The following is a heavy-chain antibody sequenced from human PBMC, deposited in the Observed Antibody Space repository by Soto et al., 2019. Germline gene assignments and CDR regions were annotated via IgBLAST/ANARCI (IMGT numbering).Heavy chain of an antibody. CDR1: GGTFSSYA. Sequence: QVQLVQSGAEVKKPGSSVKVSCKASGGTFSSYAISWVRQAPGQGLEWMGGIIPIFGTANYAQKFQGRVTITADEFTSKSYMELRSLRSEDTAVYYCARKYSNNGVCYETFSYFDYCGQGTMVPVSS. CDR2: IIPIFGTA. CDR3: ARKYSNNGVCYETFSYFDY. V-gene: IGHV1-69*01. D-gene: IGHD2-8*01. J-gene: IGHJ4*02.